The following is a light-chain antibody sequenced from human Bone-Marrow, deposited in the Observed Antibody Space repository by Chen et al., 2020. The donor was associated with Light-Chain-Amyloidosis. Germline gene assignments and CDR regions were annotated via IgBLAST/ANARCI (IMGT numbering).Light chain of an antibody. CDR3: QSADSSGTYEVI. V-gene: IGLV3-25*03. CDR2: RDT. CDR1: DLPTKY. J-gene: IGLJ2*01. Sequence: SYELTQQPSVSVSPGQTARITCSGDDLPTKYAYWYQQKPGPAPVLVIHRDTERPSGISERFSGSSSGPTATLTISGVQAEDEADYHCQSADSSGTYEVIFGGGTKLTVL.